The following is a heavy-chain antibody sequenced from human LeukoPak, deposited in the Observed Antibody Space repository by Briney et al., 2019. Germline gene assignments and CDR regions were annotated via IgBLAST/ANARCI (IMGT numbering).Heavy chain of an antibody. CDR2: FDPEDGET. J-gene: IGHJ4*02. V-gene: IGHV1-24*01. D-gene: IGHD5-18*01. Sequence: VASVKVSCKVSGYTLTELSMHWVRQAPGKGLEWRGGFDPEDGETIYAQKFQGRVTMTEDTSTDTAYMELSSLRSEDTAVYYCATARGYSYGPLDYWGQGTLVTVSS. CDR3: ATARGYSYGPLDY. CDR1: GYTLTELS.